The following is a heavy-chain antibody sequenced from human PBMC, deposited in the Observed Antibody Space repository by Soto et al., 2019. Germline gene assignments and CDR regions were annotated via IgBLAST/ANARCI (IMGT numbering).Heavy chain of an antibody. CDR1: GFTFSSYA. Sequence: PGGSLRLSCAASGFTFSSYAMHWVRQAPGKGLEWVAVISYDGSNKYYADSVKGRFTISRDNSKNTLYLQMNSLRAEDTAVYYCARVRYSYGQEPYYYGMDVWGQGTTVTVSS. CDR3: ARVRYSYGQEPYYYGMDV. CDR2: ISYDGSNK. J-gene: IGHJ6*02. D-gene: IGHD5-18*01. V-gene: IGHV3-30-3*01.